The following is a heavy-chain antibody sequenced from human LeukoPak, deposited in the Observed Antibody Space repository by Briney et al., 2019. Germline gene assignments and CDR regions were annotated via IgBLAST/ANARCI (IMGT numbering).Heavy chain of an antibody. V-gene: IGHV1-69*04. Sequence: ASVKVSCKASGGTFSSYAISWVRQAPGQGLEWMGRIIPILGIANYAQKFQGRVTITADKSTSTAYMELSSLRSEDTAVYYCASSSVLLWFGELLSSAEYFQHWGQGTLVTVSS. CDR2: IIPILGIA. D-gene: IGHD3-10*01. J-gene: IGHJ1*01. CDR3: ASSSVLLWFGELLSSAEYFQH. CDR1: GGTFSSYA.